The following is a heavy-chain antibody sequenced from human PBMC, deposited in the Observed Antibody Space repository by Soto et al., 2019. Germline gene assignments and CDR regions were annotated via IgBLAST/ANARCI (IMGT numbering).Heavy chain of an antibody. CDR2: ISAYNGNT. CDR3: ARTGMYSSGWYGGAFDI. V-gene: IGHV1-18*01. J-gene: IGHJ3*02. D-gene: IGHD6-19*01. Sequence: ASVKVSCKASGYTFTSYGISWVRQAPGQGLEWMGWISAYNGNTNYAQKLQGRVTMTTDTSTSTAYMELRSLRSDDTAVYYCARTGMYSSGWYGGAFDIWGQGTMVTVSS. CDR1: GYTFTSYG.